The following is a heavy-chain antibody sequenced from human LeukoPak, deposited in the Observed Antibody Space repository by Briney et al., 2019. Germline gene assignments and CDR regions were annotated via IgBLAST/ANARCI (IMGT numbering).Heavy chain of an antibody. D-gene: IGHD3-10*01. CDR2: ISDSGTIT. Sequence: GGSLRLSCAVSGFTFSRFAMNWVRQAPGKGLEWVSIISDSGTITSYADSVKGRFTISRDNSKNTVYLQMNSLRAEDTALYYCATESFHYWGQGTLVAVSS. J-gene: IGHJ4*02. CDR1: GFTFSRFA. CDR3: ATESFHY. V-gene: IGHV3-23*01.